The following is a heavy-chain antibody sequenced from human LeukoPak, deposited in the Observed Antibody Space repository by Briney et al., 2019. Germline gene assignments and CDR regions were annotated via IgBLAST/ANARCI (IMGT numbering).Heavy chain of an antibody. Sequence: PGGSLRLSCAASGFTISTHEMNWVRQAPGKGLEWLSYISDSGNTIYYADSVKGRFTISRDTAKNSLYLQMNSLRAEDTAIYYCARGSGTDYWGQGNLVTVSS. J-gene: IGHJ4*02. CDR1: GFTISTHE. V-gene: IGHV3-48*03. CDR3: ARGSGTDY. CDR2: ISDSGNTI. D-gene: IGHD1-14*01.